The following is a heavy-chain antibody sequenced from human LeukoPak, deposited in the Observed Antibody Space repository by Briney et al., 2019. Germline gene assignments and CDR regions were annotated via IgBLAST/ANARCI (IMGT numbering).Heavy chain of an antibody. V-gene: IGHV1-46*01. D-gene: IGHD2-21*02. CDR1: GYTFTSYY. CDR3: ATVVVTGQNWFDP. CDR2: INPSGGRT. Sequence: SAKLSSKTSGYTFTSYYMHCVRRAPRQGGEWWRIINPSGGRTSDAQKRPGRVSMTRDTSPSTVYMELSSLRSEDTAVYYCATVVVTGQNWFDPWGQGTLVTVSS. J-gene: IGHJ5*02.